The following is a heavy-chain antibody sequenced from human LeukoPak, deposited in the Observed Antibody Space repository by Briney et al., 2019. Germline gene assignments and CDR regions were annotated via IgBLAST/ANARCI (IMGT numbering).Heavy chain of an antibody. V-gene: IGHV3-53*01. Sequence: GGSLRLSCAASGFTVNNNYMSWVRQAPGKGLEWVSVIYSAGSTYYADSVKGRFTISRDNAKNSLFLQMNSLRAEDTAVYYCARPRGNVEMATIPFDYWGQGTLVTVSS. D-gene: IGHD5-24*01. J-gene: IGHJ4*02. CDR2: IYSAGST. CDR1: GFTVNNNY. CDR3: ARPRGNVEMATIPFDY.